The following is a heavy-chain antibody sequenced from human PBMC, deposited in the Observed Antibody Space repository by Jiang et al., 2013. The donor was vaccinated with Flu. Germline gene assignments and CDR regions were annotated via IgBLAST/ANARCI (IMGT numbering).Heavy chain of an antibody. V-gene: IGHV4-59*01. Sequence: LLKPSETLSLTCTVSGGSISSYYWSWIRQPPGKGLEWIGYIYYSGSTNYNPSLKSRVTISVDTSKNQFSLKLSSVTAADTAVYYCATRYDFWSGYSTWGQGTLVTVSS. CDR1: GGSISSYY. J-gene: IGHJ5*02. CDR3: ATRYDFWSGYST. D-gene: IGHD3-3*01. CDR2: IYYSGST.